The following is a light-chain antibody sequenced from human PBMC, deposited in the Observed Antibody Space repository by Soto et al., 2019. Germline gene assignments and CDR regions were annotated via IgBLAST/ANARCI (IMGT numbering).Light chain of an antibody. CDR2: DND. CDR1: SSNIGNNY. J-gene: IGLJ2*01. Sequence: QSVLTQPPSVSAAPGQKVTISCSGSSSNIGNNYVFWYQQLPGTAPKLLIYDNDKRPSGIPDRFSGSKSGTSATLGITGLKTGDEADYYCATWDRSLSVGVFGGGPKLTVL. V-gene: IGLV1-51*01. CDR3: ATWDRSLSVGV.